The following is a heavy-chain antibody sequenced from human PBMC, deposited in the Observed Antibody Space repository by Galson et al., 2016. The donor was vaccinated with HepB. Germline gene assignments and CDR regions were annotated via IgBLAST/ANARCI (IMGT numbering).Heavy chain of an antibody. CDR1: GFTLSNSG. CDR3: ARELVRSAFDL. D-gene: IGHD4/OR15-4a*01. V-gene: IGHV3-48*02. CDR2: ISSSIRTI. J-gene: IGHJ3*01. Sequence: SLRLSCAASGFTLSNSGINWVRQAPGKGLQWVSYISSSIRTIYYADSVMGRFTISRDSAENSVYLQMNSLKDEDTAVYYCARELVRSAFDLWGQGTMVTVSS.